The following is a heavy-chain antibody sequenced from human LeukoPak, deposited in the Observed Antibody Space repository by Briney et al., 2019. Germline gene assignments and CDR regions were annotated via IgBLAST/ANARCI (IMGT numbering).Heavy chain of an antibody. J-gene: IGHJ4*02. CDR3: ARAYYYGVPFDY. D-gene: IGHD3-22*01. Sequence: PGRSPRLSCAASGFTFSSYAMHWVRQAPGKGQEWVAVISYDGSNKYYADSVKGRFTISRDNSKNTLYLQMNSLRTEDTAVYYCARAYYYGVPFDYWGQGTLVTVSS. CDR1: GFTFSSYA. CDR2: ISYDGSNK. V-gene: IGHV3-30-3*01.